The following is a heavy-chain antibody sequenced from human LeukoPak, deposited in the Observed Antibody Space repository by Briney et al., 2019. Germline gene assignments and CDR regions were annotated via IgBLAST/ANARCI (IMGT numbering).Heavy chain of an antibody. CDR3: VRNSGELGA. V-gene: IGHV3-53*01. J-gene: IGHJ5*02. CDR2: IYSGGST. CDR1: GFTVSHHY. D-gene: IGHD2-21*01. Sequence: GGSLRLSCAASGFTVSHHYMSWVRRAAGKGLEWVALIYSGGSTYYADSVKGRFTISRDNSKNTLHLQMNSLRAEDTAVYYCVRNSGELGAWGQGTLVTVSS.